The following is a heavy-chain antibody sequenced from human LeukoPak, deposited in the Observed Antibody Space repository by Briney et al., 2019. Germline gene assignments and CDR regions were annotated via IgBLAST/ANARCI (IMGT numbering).Heavy chain of an antibody. J-gene: IGHJ6*02. CDR2: IRYDGSNK. V-gene: IGHV3-30*02. CDR1: GFTSSSYG. CDR3: AARGYSYGYGDYYGMDV. D-gene: IGHD5-18*01. Sequence: GGSLRLSCAASGFTSSSYGMHWVRQAPGKGLEWVAFIRYDGSNKYYADSVKGRFTISRDNSKNTLYLQMNSLRAEDTAVYYCAARGYSYGYGDYYGMDVWGQGTTVTVSS.